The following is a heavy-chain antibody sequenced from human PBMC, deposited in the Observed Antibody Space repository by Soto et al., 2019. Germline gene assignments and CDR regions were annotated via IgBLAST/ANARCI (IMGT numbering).Heavy chain of an antibody. Sequence: EVQLVESGGGLVQPGRSLRLSCAGSGFNLDDYAMYWVRQVPGKGLEWVSSISWNSGNKVYADSVKGRFTISRDNGKNSLYLQMNSLSAEDTALYYCAKSHTSCWNYFDYWGQGTLVTVSS. V-gene: IGHV3-9*01. CDR2: ISWNSGNK. CDR1: GFNLDDYA. CDR3: AKSHTSCWNYFDY. D-gene: IGHD6-19*01. J-gene: IGHJ4*02.